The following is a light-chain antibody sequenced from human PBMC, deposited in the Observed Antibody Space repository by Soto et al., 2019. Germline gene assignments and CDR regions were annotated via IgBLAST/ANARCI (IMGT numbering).Light chain of an antibody. CDR1: QSVNSDY. Sequence: EIVLTQSPGTLSLSPGERATLSCRASQSVNSDYLAWYQQKPGQGPRVLMYGASNRTTGIPDRFSGSGSGTDFTLTISRLEPEDVAVYYCQQYDHSPRTFGQGTKVEIK. V-gene: IGKV3-20*01. J-gene: IGKJ1*01. CDR3: QQYDHSPRT. CDR2: GAS.